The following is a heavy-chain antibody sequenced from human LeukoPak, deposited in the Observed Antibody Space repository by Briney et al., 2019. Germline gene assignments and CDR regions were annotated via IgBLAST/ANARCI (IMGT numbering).Heavy chain of an antibody. Sequence: GESLKISCKGSGYRFTNYWIGWVRQMPGKGLEWMGIIYPGDSDTRYSPSFQGQVTISADKSISTAYLQWSSLKASDTAMYYCVRHGPLEYQLLLVLDYWGQGTLVTVSS. CDR2: IYPGDSDT. CDR3: VRHGPLEYQLLLVLDY. V-gene: IGHV5-51*01. J-gene: IGHJ4*02. D-gene: IGHD2-2*01. CDR1: GYRFTNYW.